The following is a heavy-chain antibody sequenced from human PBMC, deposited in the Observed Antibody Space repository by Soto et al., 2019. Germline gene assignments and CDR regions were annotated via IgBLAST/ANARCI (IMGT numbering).Heavy chain of an antibody. V-gene: IGHV3-23*01. Sequence: GGSLRLSCAASGFTFSSYAMNWVRQTPGKGLEWVSVISFSSVNTHYADSVKGRFTISRDNSKNTLYLQINSLRAEDTAVYYCAKVGSGSYSAHSWGQGTLVTVSS. CDR2: ISFSSVNT. J-gene: IGHJ4*02. CDR1: GFTFSSYA. CDR3: AKVGSGSYSAHS. D-gene: IGHD3-10*01.